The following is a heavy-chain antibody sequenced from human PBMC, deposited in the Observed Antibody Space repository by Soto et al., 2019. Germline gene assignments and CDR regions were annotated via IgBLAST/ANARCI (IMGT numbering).Heavy chain of an antibody. CDR1: GFTFSSYS. J-gene: IGHJ4*02. D-gene: IGHD4-4*01. V-gene: IGHV3-21*01. CDR2: ISSSSSYI. CDR3: AKDRRGRSTDPDY. Sequence: GGSLRLSCAASGFTFSSYSMNWVRQAPGKGLEWVSSISSSSSYIYYADSVKGRFTISRDNAKNSLYLQMNSLRAEDTAVYYCAKDRRGRSTDPDYWGQGTLVTVSS.